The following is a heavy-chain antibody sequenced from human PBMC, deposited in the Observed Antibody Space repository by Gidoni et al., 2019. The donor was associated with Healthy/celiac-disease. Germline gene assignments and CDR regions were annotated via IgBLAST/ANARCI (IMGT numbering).Heavy chain of an antibody. J-gene: IGHJ6*03. CDR1: GLTVSSNY. CDR2: IYSGGST. Sequence: EVQLVESGGGLVQPGGSLRLSCAASGLTVSSNYMSWVRQAPGKGLEWCSVIYSGGSTYYADSVKGRFTISRDNSKNTLYLQMNSLRAEDTAVYYCARVPEEGYMDVWGKGTTVTVSS. V-gene: IGHV3-66*01. CDR3: ARVPEEGYMDV.